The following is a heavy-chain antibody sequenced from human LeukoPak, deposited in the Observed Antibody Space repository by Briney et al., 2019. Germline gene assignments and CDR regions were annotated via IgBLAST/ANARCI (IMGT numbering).Heavy chain of an antibody. CDR3: ARGGIAARPFAY. D-gene: IGHD6-6*01. CDR2: VNPSNGDT. J-gene: IGHJ4*02. CDR1: GYTFTDYY. V-gene: IGHV1-2*02. Sequence: ASVKVSCKASGYTFTDYYIHGVRQAPGQGLEWVGWVNPSNGDTDYAQKFQVSGTVTRDTAISTAYMELTSLKSDDTAVYYCARGGIAARPFAYWGQGSLVTVSS.